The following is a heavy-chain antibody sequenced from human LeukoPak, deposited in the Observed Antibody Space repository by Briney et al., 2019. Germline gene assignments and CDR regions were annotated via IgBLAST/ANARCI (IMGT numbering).Heavy chain of an antibody. CDR2: INSDGSRT. J-gene: IGHJ6*03. Sequence: GGSLRLSCAASGFTFSSYWMHWVRQAPGKGLVWVSRINSDGSRTTYADSVKGRFTFSRDNAKNTLYLHMSSLRAEDTAVYYCAKGGGFDWLNYYYMDVWAKGPRSSSP. D-gene: IGHD3-9*01. V-gene: IGHV3-74*01. CDR3: AKGGGFDWLNYYYMDV. CDR1: GFTFSSYW.